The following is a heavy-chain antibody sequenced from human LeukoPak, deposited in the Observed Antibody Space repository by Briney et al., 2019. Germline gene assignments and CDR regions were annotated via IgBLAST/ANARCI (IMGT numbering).Heavy chain of an antibody. CDR3: ATWDSGSYGKYYYYYGMDV. Sequence: ASVKVSCKASGYTFTGYYMHWVRQAPGQGLEWMGWINPNSGGTNYAQKFQGRVTMTEDTSTDTAYMELSSLRSEDTAVYYCATWDSGSYGKYYYYYGMDVWGQGTTVTVSS. J-gene: IGHJ6*02. D-gene: IGHD1-26*01. CDR1: GYTFTGYY. CDR2: INPNSGGT. V-gene: IGHV1-2*02.